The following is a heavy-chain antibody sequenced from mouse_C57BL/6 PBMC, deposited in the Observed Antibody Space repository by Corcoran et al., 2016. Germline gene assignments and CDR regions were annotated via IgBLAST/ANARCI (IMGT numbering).Heavy chain of an antibody. J-gene: IGHJ1*03. Sequence: QVQLQQPGAELVKPGASVKMSCKASGYTFTSYWITWVKQRPGQGLEWIGDIYPGSGSSNYNEKFKSKATLTVDTSSSTAYMQLSSLTSEDSAVYYCARGDGWYFDVWGTGTTVTVSS. CDR3: ARGDGWYFDV. V-gene: IGHV1-55*01. CDR1: GYTFTSYW. CDR2: IYPGSGSS. D-gene: IGHD2-3*01.